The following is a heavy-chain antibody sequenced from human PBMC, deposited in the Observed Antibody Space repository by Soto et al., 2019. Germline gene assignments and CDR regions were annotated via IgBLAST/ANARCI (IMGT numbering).Heavy chain of an antibody. CDR3: ARAQVECGYYYDY. Sequence: SETLSLTCTVSGGSISSYYWSWIRQPPGKGLEWIGYIYYSGSTNYNPSLKSRVTISVDTSKNQFSLKLSSVTAADTAVYYCARAQVECGYYYDYWGQGTLVTVSS. CDR1: GGSISSYY. J-gene: IGHJ4*02. CDR2: IYYSGST. V-gene: IGHV4-59*01.